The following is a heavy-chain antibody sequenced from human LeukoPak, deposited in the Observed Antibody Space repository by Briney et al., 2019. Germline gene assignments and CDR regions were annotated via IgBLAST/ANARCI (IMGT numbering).Heavy chain of an antibody. J-gene: IGHJ5*02. Sequence: ASETLSLTCTVSGGFSSFYYWTWIRQPPGKGLEWIGNIHTSGSTDYSPSLKSRVTMSIDTSKNQSSLRLSSVTAADTAVYYCARDHCSGGSCYSYHWFDPWGQGTLVTVSS. V-gene: IGHV4-4*09. CDR2: IHTSGST. CDR1: GGFSSFYY. CDR3: ARDHCSGGSCYSYHWFDP. D-gene: IGHD2-15*01.